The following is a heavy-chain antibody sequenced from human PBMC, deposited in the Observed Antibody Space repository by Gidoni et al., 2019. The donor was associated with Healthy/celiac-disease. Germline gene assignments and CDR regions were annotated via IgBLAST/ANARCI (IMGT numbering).Heavy chain of an antibody. Sequence: QITLKESGPTLSTPTQPLTLTFTFSGFSLSTSGVGVGWIRQPPGKALEWLALIYWDDDKRYSQSLKSRLTITKDTSKNQVVITMTNMDTVDTATYYCAQAQYSSGWYGADYWGQGTLVTVSS. CDR3: AQAQYSSGWYGADY. J-gene: IGHJ4*02. V-gene: IGHV2-5*02. CDR1: GFSLSTSGVG. D-gene: IGHD6-19*01. CDR2: IYWDDDK.